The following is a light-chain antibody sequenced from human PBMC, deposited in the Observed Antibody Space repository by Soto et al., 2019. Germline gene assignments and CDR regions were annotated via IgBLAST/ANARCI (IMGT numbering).Light chain of an antibody. J-gene: IGKJ5*01. V-gene: IGKV3-11*01. Sequence: EIVLTQSPATLSLSPGERATLSCGASQSVNSYLAWYQQKPGQAPRLLIYDASNRATGIPARFSGSGSGTDFTLTISSLEPEDFAVYYCQQRSNWPPAFGQGTRLEIK. CDR2: DAS. CDR3: QQRSNWPPA. CDR1: QSVNSY.